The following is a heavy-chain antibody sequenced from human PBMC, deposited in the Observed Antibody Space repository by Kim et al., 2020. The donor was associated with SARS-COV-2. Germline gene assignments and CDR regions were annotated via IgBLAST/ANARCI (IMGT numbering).Heavy chain of an antibody. D-gene: IGHD3-22*01. V-gene: IGHV3-23*01. CDR3: AKDRGYYYDSMGAD. Sequence: ADSVKGRFTISRDNSKNTLYLQMNSLRAEDTAVYYCAKDRGYYYDSMGADWGQGTLVTVSS. J-gene: IGHJ4*02.